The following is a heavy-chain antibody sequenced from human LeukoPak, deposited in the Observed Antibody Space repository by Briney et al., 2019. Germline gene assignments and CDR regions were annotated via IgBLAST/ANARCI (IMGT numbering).Heavy chain of an antibody. D-gene: IGHD2-2*01. V-gene: IGHV3-21*01. J-gene: IGHJ4*02. CDR1: GFTFSSYS. CDR3: AREYCSSTSCYYDY. Sequence: GGSLRLSCAASGFTFSSYSMNWVRQAPGKGLEWVSSISSSSSYIYYADSVKGRFTISRDNAKNSLYLQMNSLRAEDKAVYYCAREYCSSTSCYYDYWGQGTLVTVSS. CDR2: ISSSSSYI.